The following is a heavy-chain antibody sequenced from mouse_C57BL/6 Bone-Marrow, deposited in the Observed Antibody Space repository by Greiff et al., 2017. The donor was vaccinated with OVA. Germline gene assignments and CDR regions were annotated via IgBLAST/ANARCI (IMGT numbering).Heavy chain of an antibody. J-gene: IGHJ2*01. V-gene: IGHV1-54*01. D-gene: IGHD2-4*01. CDR1: GYAFTNYL. CDR3: ARQGGYYDYLDY. Sequence: QVQLQQSGAELVRPGTSVKVSCKASGYAFTNYLIEWVKQRPGQGLEWIGVINPGSGGTNYNEKFKGKATLTADKSSSTAYMQLSSLTSEDSAVYFCARQGGYYDYLDYWGQGTTLTVSS. CDR2: INPGSGGT.